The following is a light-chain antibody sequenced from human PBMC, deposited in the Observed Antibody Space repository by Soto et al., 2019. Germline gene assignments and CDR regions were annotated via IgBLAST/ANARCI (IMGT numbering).Light chain of an antibody. CDR2: AS. V-gene: IGKV3-15*01. Sequence: EIVMTQSPATLSVSPGERLTLSWRASQSVSSSLAWYQQTTGQAPRLLIYASTRANGIPARFSGSGSGTEFTLTISSLQSEDFAFYYCQQYNNWPQITFGQGTRLEIK. J-gene: IGKJ5*01. CDR1: QSVSSS. CDR3: QQYNNWPQIT.